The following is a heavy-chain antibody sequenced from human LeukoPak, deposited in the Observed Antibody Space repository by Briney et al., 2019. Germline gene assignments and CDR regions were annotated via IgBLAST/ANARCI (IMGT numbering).Heavy chain of an antibody. D-gene: IGHD3-10*01. CDR2: IYHSGST. CDR3: ERDEWFGEMDYYYGMDV. CDR1: GGSISSSNW. V-gene: IGHV4-4*02. Sequence: SGTLSLTCAVSGGSISSSNWWSWVRQPPGKGLEWIGEIYHSGSTNYNPSLKSRVTISVDKSKNQFSLKLSSVTAADTAVYYCERDEWFGEMDYYYGMDVWGQGTTVTVSS. J-gene: IGHJ6*02.